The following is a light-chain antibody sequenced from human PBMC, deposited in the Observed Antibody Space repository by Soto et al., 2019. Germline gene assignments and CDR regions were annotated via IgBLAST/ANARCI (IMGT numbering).Light chain of an antibody. CDR2: EAT. J-gene: IGLJ3*02. V-gene: IGLV2-23*01. Sequence: QSALAQPASVSGSPGQSITISCTGTSSDLGTYNLVSWYQQHPGKAPKLTIYEATKRPSGVSDRFSGSKSGNTASLTISGLQAEDEAYYYCYSYAGGSTLVFGGGTKLTVL. CDR1: SSDLGTYNL. CDR3: YSYAGGSTLV.